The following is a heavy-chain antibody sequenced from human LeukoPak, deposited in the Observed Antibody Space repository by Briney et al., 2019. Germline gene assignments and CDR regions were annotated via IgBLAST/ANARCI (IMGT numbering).Heavy chain of an antibody. D-gene: IGHD4-17*01. CDR2: IIPIFGTA. CDR3: ARDPYGDYGL. CDR1: GGTFSSYA. J-gene: IGHJ4*02. V-gene: IGHV1-69*13. Sequence: GASVRVSCTASGGTFSSYAISWVRQAPGQGLEWMGGIIPIFGTANYAQKFQGRVTITADESTSTAYMELSGLRSEDTAVYYCARDPYGDYGLWGQGTLVTVSS.